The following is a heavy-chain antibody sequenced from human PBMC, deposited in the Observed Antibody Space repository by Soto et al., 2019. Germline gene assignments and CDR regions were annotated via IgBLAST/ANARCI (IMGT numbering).Heavy chain of an antibody. D-gene: IGHD2-2*02. CDR2: ISGNSGSI. CDR3: AKEPLYCSSTSCYTRGYYYYGMDV. CDR1: GFTFDDYA. Sequence: EVQLVESGGGLVQPGRSLRLSCAASGFTFDDYAMHWVRQAPGKGLEWVSGISGNSGSIGYADSVKGRFTISRDNAKNSLYLQMNSLRAEDTALYYCAKEPLYCSSTSCYTRGYYYYGMDVWGQGTTVTVSS. J-gene: IGHJ6*02. V-gene: IGHV3-9*01.